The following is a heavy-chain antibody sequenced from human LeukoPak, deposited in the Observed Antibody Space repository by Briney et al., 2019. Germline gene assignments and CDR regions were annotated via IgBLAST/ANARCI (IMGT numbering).Heavy chain of an antibody. CDR3: AKAPRREAVAGSRYFDY. D-gene: IGHD6-19*01. J-gene: IGHJ4*02. CDR1: GFTLDDYA. CDR2: ISWNSGSI. Sequence: PGGSLRLSCAASGFTLDDYAMHWVRQAPGKGLEWVSGISWNSGSIGYADSVKGRFTISRDNAKNSLYLQMNSLRAEDTALYYCAKAPRREAVAGSRYFDYWGQGTLVTVSS. V-gene: IGHV3-9*01.